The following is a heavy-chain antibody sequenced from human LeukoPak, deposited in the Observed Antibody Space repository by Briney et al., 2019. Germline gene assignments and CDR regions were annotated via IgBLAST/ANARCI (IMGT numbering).Heavy chain of an antibody. D-gene: IGHD3-10*01. CDR3: ARSVLWFGELYYFDY. V-gene: IGHV1-69*04. J-gene: IGHJ4*02. Sequence: ASVKVSCKASGGTFSSYAISWVRQAPGQGLELMGRIIPILGIANYAQKFQGRVTITADKSTSTAYMELSSLRSEDTAVYYCARSVLWFGELYYFDYWGQGTLVTVSS. CDR1: GGTFSSYA. CDR2: IIPILGIA.